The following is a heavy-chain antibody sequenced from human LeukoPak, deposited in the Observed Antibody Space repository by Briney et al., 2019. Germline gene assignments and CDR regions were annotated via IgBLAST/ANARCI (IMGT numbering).Heavy chain of an antibody. CDR1: GFTFDDYA. Sequence: GGSLRLSCAAPGFTFDDYAMHWVRQAPGKGLEWVSGISWNSGSIGYADSVKGRFTISRDNAKNSLYLQMNSLRAEDTALYYCTARDHYYYGMDVWGQGTTVTVSS. V-gene: IGHV3-9*01. J-gene: IGHJ6*02. CDR3: TARDHYYYGMDV. CDR2: ISWNSGSI. D-gene: IGHD2-21*02.